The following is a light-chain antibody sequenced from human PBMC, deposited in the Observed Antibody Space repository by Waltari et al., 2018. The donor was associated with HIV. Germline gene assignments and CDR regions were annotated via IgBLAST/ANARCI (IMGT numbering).Light chain of an antibody. Sequence: QLVLTQSPSASASLGASVKLTCTLSSGHSSYAIAWHQQQPEKGPRYLMKLNSDGSHSKGDGIPDRFSGFSSGAERYLTISSLQSEDEADYYCQTWGTGIRVFGGGTKLTVL. CDR1: SGHSSYA. CDR3: QTWGTGIRV. V-gene: IGLV4-69*01. J-gene: IGLJ3*02. CDR2: LNSDGSH.